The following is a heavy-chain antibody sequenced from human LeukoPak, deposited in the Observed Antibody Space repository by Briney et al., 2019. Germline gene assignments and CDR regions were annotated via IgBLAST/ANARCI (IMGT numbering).Heavy chain of an antibody. CDR3: ARVGRLRRDGYNWDY. CDR1: GFIFSNYG. Sequence: GGSLRLSCAASGFIFSNYGMNWVRQAPGKGLDWVSSISGSGNSTYYAESVKGRVTISRDNSQNTLYLQMNSLRAEDTAVYYCARVGRLRRDGYNWDYWGQGTLVTVSS. V-gene: IGHV3-23*01. CDR2: ISGSGNST. J-gene: IGHJ4*02. D-gene: IGHD5-24*01.